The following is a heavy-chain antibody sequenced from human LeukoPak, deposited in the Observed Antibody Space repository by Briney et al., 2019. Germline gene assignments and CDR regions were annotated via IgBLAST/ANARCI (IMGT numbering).Heavy chain of an antibody. Sequence: ASVKVSCKVFGYTLTELSMHWVRQAPGKGLEWMGGFDPEDGETIYAQKFQGRVTMTEDTSTNTAHMELSSLRSEDTAVYYCATDGVAVIWSRREIVAYALDIWGQGTMVTVSS. J-gene: IGHJ3*02. CDR1: GYTLTELS. CDR2: FDPEDGET. CDR3: ATDGVAVIWSRREIVAYALDI. D-gene: IGHD3-3*01. V-gene: IGHV1-24*01.